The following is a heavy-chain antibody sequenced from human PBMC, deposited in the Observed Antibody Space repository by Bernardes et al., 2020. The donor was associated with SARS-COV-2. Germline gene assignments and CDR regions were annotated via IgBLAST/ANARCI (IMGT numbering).Heavy chain of an antibody. CDR3: ARDLSYYGMDV. CDR1: GFTFSSYG. CDR2: IWYDGSNK. J-gene: IGHJ6*02. V-gene: IGHV3-33*01. Sequence: GGSLRLSCAASGFTFSSYGMHWVRQAPGKGLEWVAVIWYDGSNKYYADSVKGRFTISRDNSKNTLYLQMNSLRAEDTAVYYCARDLSYYGMDVWGQGTTVTVSS.